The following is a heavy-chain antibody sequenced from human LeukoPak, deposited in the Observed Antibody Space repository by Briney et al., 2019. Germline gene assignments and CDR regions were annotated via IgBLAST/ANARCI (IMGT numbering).Heavy chain of an antibody. Sequence: GASVKVSCKDSGYTLTELSMHWVRQAPGKGLEWMGGFDPEDGETIYAQKFQGRVTMTEDTSTDTAYMELSSLRSEDTAVYYCAAVLRYFDWLFSWGQGTLVTVSS. J-gene: IGHJ4*02. CDR1: GYTLTELS. D-gene: IGHD3-9*01. CDR3: AAVLRYFDWLFS. CDR2: FDPEDGET. V-gene: IGHV1-24*01.